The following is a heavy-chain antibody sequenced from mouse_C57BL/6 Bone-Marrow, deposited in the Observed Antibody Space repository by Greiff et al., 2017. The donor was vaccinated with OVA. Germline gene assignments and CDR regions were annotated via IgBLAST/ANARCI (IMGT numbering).Heavy chain of an antibody. CDR3: ARRIYGYYYAMDY. D-gene: IGHD1-1*01. Sequence: QVQLQQSGAELARPGASVKMSCKASGYTFTSYTMHWVNQRPGQGLEWIGYINPSSGYTKYNQKFKDKATLTADKSSSTAYMQLSSLTSEDSAVYYCARRIYGYYYAMDYWGQGTSVTVSS. CDR1: GYTFTSYT. J-gene: IGHJ4*01. CDR2: INPSSGYT. V-gene: IGHV1-4*01.